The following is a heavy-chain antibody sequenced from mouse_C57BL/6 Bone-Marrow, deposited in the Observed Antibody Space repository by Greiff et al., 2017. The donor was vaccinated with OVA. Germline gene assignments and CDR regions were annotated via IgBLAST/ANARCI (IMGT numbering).Heavy chain of an antibody. V-gene: IGHV14-1*01. CDR3: TTEGYSNFSWFAY. CDR2: IDPEDGDS. CDR1: GFNITDYY. D-gene: IGHD2-5*01. Sequence: VQLQQPGAELVRPGASVKLSCTASGFNITDYYMHWVKQRPEQGLGWTGRIDPEDGDSEHAQQFPGKAAMTPDTSTNTPYLRLNSLPSEDTAVYCGTTEGYSNFSWFAYWGQGTLVTGSA. J-gene: IGHJ3*01.